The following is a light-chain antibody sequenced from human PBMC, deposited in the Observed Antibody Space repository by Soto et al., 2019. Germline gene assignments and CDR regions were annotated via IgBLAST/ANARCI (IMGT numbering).Light chain of an antibody. CDR1: QSVSSSY. CDR2: GAC. Sequence: EIVLTQSPGTLSLSPGERVTLSCRASQSVSSSYLAWYQQKPGQAPRLLLYGACSRATGIPDRFSGSGSGTDFTLTISRLEPEDFAVYYCQQHASSPRTFGQGTKVEIK. J-gene: IGKJ1*01. CDR3: QQHASSPRT. V-gene: IGKV3-20*01.